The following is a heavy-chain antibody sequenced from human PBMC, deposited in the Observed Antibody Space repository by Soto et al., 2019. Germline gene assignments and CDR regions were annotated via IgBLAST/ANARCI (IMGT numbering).Heavy chain of an antibody. CDR1: GFTFSSYE. CDR2: ISRTSSTI. CDR3: VRGLDY. V-gene: IGHV3-48*03. Sequence: EVQLVESGGGLVQPGGSLRLSCAASGFTFSSYEMSWVRQAPGKGLEWVSYISRTSSTIFYAGSVRGRFTISRDNAKNSLFLQMKNLRSEDTAVYFCVRGLDYWGQGTLVTVSS. J-gene: IGHJ4*02.